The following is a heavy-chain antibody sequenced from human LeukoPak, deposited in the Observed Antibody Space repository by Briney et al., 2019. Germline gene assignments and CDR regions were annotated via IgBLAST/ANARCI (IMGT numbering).Heavy chain of an antibody. J-gene: IGHJ4*02. CDR3: TTDLSIPLGYCSSTSCYRPDY. CDR1: GFTFSNAW. V-gene: IGHV3-15*01. D-gene: IGHD2-2*01. Sequence: GGSLRLSCAASGFTFSNAWMSWVRQAPGKGLEWVGRIKSKTDGGTTDYAAPVKGRFTISRDDSKNTLYLQMNSLKTEDTAVYYCTTDLSIPLGYCSSTSCYRPDYWGQGTLVTVSS. CDR2: IKSKTDGGTT.